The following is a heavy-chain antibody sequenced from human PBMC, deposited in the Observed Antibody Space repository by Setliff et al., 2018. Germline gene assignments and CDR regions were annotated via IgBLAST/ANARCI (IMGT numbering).Heavy chain of an antibody. CDR1: RYTFTDFG. Sequence: ASVKVSCKASRYTFTDFGVSWVRQAPGQGLEWVGWISPHNGNTYYAPKFQGTVLMTADTSTTTAYLELRSLRSDDTAVYYCSRLVRYCTTTSCQGASGAELWGQGTLVTVSS. V-gene: IGHV1-18*01. CDR3: SRLVRYCTTTSCQGASGAEL. J-gene: IGHJ4*02. D-gene: IGHD2-2*01. CDR2: ISPHNGNT.